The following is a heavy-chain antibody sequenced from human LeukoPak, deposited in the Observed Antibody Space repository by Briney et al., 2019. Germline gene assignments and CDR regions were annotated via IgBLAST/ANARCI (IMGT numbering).Heavy chain of an antibody. CDR3: ARDVGTYLS. D-gene: IGHD1-26*01. CDR1: GYIFTGHY. V-gene: IGHV1-2*02. CDR2: INPKSGGT. J-gene: IGHJ1*01. Sequence: ASVKVSCKGSGYIFTGHYMHWVRQVPGRGHEWLGWINPKSGGTKYAQKFQGRVTMTSDTSISTVYVGLSGLKSDDSAMYYCARDVGTYLSWGQGTLVTVSA.